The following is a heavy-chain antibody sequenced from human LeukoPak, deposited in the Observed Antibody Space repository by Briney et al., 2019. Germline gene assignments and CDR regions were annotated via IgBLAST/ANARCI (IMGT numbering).Heavy chain of an antibody. V-gene: IGHV1-58*01. Sequence: ASVKVSCKASGFTFTSSAVQWVRQARGQRLEWIGWIVVGSGNTNYAQKFQERVTITRDMSTSTAYMELSSLRSEDTAVYYCAADLGYYYDSSGYVFDYWGQGTLVTVSS. D-gene: IGHD3-22*01. CDR3: AADLGYYYDSSGYVFDY. CDR1: GFTFTSSA. CDR2: IVVGSGNT. J-gene: IGHJ4*02.